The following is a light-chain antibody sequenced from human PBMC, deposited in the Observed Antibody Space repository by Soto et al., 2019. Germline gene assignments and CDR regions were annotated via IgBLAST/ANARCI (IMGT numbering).Light chain of an antibody. CDR3: QQYYGSPLT. Sequence: DIVMTQSPDSLAVTLGERATINCKSSQTVLSSSNNKNYLAWYQQKPGQPPKLLIYWASTRESGVPDRFSGSGSGTDFTLTISSLQAEDVAVYYCQQYYGSPLTFGQGTKLEIK. J-gene: IGKJ2*01. CDR1: QTVLSSSNNKNY. V-gene: IGKV4-1*01. CDR2: WAS.